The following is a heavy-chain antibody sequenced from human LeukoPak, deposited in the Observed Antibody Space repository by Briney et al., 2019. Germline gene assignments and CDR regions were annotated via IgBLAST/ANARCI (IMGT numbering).Heavy chain of an antibody. CDR1: GGSISSYY. J-gene: IGHJ4*02. V-gene: IGHV4-59*01. D-gene: IGHD5-18*01. Sequence: SETLSLTCTVSGGSISSYYWSWIRQSPGEGLEWIGYVHYRGSTNYNPSLKSRVTISVDTSKNQFSLKLSSLTAADTAVYYCARSVLGYSYGLHIDYWGQGTLVTVSS. CDR2: VHYRGST. CDR3: ARSVLGYSYGLHIDY.